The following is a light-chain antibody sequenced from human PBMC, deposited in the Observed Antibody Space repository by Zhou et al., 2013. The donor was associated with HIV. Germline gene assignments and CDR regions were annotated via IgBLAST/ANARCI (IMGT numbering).Light chain of an antibody. CDR3: QQRSNWWT. V-gene: IGKV3-11*01. Sequence: DIVMTQSPGTLSVSPGERATLSCRASQSLNRNLAWYQQKPGQAPRLLIYGASTRATGIPARFSGSGSGTDFTLTISSLEPEDFAVYYCQQRSNWWTFGQGTKVEIK. J-gene: IGKJ1*01. CDR2: GAS. CDR1: QSLNRN.